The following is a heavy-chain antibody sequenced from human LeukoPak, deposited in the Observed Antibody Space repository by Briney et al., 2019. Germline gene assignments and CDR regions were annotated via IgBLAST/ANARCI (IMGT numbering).Heavy chain of an antibody. CDR2: INHSGST. D-gene: IGHD6-19*01. CDR3: ARQYSSGWYFDY. J-gene: IGHJ4*02. V-gene: IGHV4-34*01. Sequence: KTSETLSLTCAVYGGSFSGYYWSWIRQPPGKGLEWMGEINHSGSTNYNPSLKSRVTISVDTSKNQFSLKLSSVTAADTAVYYCARQYSSGWYFDYWGQGTLVTVSS. CDR1: GGSFSGYY.